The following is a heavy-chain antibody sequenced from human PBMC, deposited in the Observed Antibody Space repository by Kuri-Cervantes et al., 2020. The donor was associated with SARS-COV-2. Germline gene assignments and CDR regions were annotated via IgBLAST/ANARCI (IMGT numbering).Heavy chain of an antibody. CDR1: GFTFSSYG. V-gene: IGHV3-33*01. CDR2: IWYDGSNK. CDR3: ARCAFTDYSNYYYYYYGMDV. D-gene: IGHD4-11*01. J-gene: IGHJ6*02. Sequence: GGSLRLSCAASGFTFSSYGMRWVRQAPGKGLEWVAVIWYDGSNKYYADSVKGRFTISRDNSKNTLYLQMNSLRAEDTAVYYCARCAFTDYSNYYYYYYGMDVWGQGTTVTVSS.